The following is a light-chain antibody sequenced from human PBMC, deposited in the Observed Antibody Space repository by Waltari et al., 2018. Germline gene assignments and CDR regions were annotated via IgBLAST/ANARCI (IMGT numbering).Light chain of an antibody. V-gene: IGKV3-15*01. CDR3: QQYNNWPPGT. Sequence: ETVVTQSPATLSVSPGEIATLSCTTTQSIGSSLAWYQQKPGQAPRLLLYRASTRATGIPDRFSGSGSETEFTLTISSLQSEDFAVYYCQQYNNWPPGTFGQGTKVEI. CDR1: QSIGSS. CDR2: RAS. J-gene: IGKJ1*01.